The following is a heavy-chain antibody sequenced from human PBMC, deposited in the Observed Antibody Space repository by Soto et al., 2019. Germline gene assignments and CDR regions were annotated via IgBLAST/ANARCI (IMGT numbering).Heavy chain of an antibody. CDR3: ARGSDPGYYYYMDV. CDR1: GFMFTTYA. D-gene: IGHD1-26*01. Sequence: PGGSLRLSCAASGFMFTTYAMSWVRQAPGKGLEWVSYISSSSSTIYYADSVKGRFTISRDNAKNSLYLQMNSLRAEDTAVYYCARGSDPGYYYYMDVWGKGTTVTVSS. J-gene: IGHJ6*03. V-gene: IGHV3-48*01. CDR2: ISSSSSTI.